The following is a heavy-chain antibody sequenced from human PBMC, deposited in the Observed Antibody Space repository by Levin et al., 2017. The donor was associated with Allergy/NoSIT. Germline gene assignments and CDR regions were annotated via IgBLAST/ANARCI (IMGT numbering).Heavy chain of an antibody. CDR1: GYTFTSYD. V-gene: IGHV1-8*01. CDR3: ARPTGSYYSIDY. J-gene: IGHJ4*02. D-gene: IGHD1-26*01. CDR2: MNPNSGNT. Sequence: ASVKVSCKASGYTFTSYDINWVRQATGQGLEWMGWMNPNSGNTGYEQKFQGRVTMTWNTSISTAYMELSSLRSEDTAVYYCARPTGSYYSIDYWGQGTLVTVSS.